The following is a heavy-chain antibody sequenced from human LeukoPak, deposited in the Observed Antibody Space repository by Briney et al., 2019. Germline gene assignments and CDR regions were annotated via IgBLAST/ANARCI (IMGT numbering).Heavy chain of an antibody. Sequence: GASVKVSCKASGGTFSSYAISWVRQAPGQGLEWMGGINPIFGTANYAQKFQDRVTITTDESTSTAYMELSSLRSEDTAVYYCARPGGGRRGNWNYEREAFDIWGQGTMITVSS. J-gene: IGHJ3*02. CDR2: INPIFGTA. CDR3: ARPGGGRRGNWNYEREAFDI. CDR1: GGTFSSYA. D-gene: IGHD1-7*01. V-gene: IGHV1-69*05.